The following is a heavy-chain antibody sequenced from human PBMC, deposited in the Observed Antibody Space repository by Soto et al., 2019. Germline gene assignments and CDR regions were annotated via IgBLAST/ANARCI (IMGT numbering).Heavy chain of an antibody. J-gene: IGHJ4*02. V-gene: IGHV1-69*13. CDR3: ARIPRYSYATSDPLDN. CDR2: IIPIFGTA. CDR1: GGTFSSYA. D-gene: IGHD2-15*01. Sequence: ASVKVSCKASGGTFSSYAISWVRQAPGQGLEWMGGIIPIFGTANYAQKFQGRVTITADESTTTAYMELSSLRSEDTAVYYCARIPRYSYATSDPLDNWGQGTLVTVSS.